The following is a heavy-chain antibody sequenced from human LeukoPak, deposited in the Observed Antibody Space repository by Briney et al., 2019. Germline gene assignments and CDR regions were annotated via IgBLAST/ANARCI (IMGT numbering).Heavy chain of an antibody. CDR2: ISAYTGNT. CDR3: ARDSLGSMEY. D-gene: IGHD3-16*01. Sequence: GASVKVSCKASGYTFTSYGFSWVRQAPGQGLAWMGWISAYTGNTKYAQKFQGRVTMTTDTSTSTAYMELRSLRSDDTAVYYCARDSLGSMEYWGQGTLVTVSS. CDR1: GYTFTSYG. J-gene: IGHJ4*02. V-gene: IGHV1-18*01.